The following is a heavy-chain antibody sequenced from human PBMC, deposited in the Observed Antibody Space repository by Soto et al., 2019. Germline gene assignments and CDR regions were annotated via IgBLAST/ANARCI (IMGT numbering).Heavy chain of an antibody. D-gene: IGHD1-1*01. J-gene: IGHJ4*02. Sequence: PSETLSLTCPVSGGSITGYYWNWIRQPPGKGLEWIGCIYFTGAANYNPSLKSRVTMSVDTSKNQFSLKLTSVTAADTAVYYCARERTPRTGFDYWGQGTQVTVSS. V-gene: IGHV4-59*01. CDR1: GGSITGYY. CDR2: IYFTGAA. CDR3: ARERTPRTGFDY.